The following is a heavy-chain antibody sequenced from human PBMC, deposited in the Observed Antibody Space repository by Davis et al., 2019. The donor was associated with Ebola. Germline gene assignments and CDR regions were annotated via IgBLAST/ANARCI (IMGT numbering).Heavy chain of an antibody. Sequence: ASVKVTCKASGDNITTYGITWVRQAPGQGLEWMGWINPHNGNTNYAQKLQGRVTMTTDTSTSTAYMELRSLRSENTAVYYCARVTGGWYDYFDYWGQGTLVTVSS. J-gene: IGHJ4*02. V-gene: IGHV1-18*04. CDR3: ARVTGGWYDYFDY. CDR2: INPHNGNT. CDR1: GDNITTYG. D-gene: IGHD6-19*01.